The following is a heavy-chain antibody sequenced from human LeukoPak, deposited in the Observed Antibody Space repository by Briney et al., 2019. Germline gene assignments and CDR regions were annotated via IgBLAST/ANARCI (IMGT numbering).Heavy chain of an antibody. CDR1: GFIFDNYA. CDR3: ARESETSGWYDY. CDR2: ISGDGGRT. V-gene: IGHV3-43*02. D-gene: IGHD6-19*01. J-gene: IGHJ4*02. Sequence: GGSLRLSCAAPGFIFDNYAIHWVRQAPRKGLEWVSLISGDGGRTFYADSVRGRFTISRDNTRKSLSLQMSSLRSEDTALYYCARESETSGWYDYWGQGTLVTVSS.